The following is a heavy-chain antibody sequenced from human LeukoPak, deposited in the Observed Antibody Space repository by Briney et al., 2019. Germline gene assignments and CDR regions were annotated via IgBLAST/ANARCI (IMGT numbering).Heavy chain of an antibody. D-gene: IGHD4-17*01. V-gene: IGHV3-23*01. CDR1: GFTFSSYA. J-gene: IGHJ1*01. Sequence: GGSLRLSCAASGFTFSSYAMSWVRQAPGKGLEWVSAISGSGGSTYYADSVKGRFTISRDNSKNTLYLQMNSLRAEDTAVYYCARGYGDYPRYFQHWGQGTLVTVSS. CDR3: ARGYGDYPRYFQH. CDR2: ISGSGGST.